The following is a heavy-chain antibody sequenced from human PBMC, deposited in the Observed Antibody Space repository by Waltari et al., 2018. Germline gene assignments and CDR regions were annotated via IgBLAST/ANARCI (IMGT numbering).Heavy chain of an antibody. CDR1: GFDFRDYE. CDR2: IGGTHSNI. D-gene: IGHD3-10*01. Sequence: EVRLAEYGGGLVKPGGSLRLSCTPSGFDFRDYEMNWVRQAPGTGLEWVSSIGGTHSNIFYADSVKGRFTVSRDNAKNSLYLQMDNLRAEDSGLYYCTRDLYGSGGDWFDPWGQGTLVTVSS. V-gene: IGHV3-21*01. J-gene: IGHJ5*02. CDR3: TRDLYGSGGDWFDP.